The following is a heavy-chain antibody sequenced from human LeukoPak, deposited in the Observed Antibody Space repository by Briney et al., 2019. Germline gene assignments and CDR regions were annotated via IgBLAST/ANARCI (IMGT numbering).Heavy chain of an antibody. V-gene: IGHV4-61*01. CDR2: IYYSGST. D-gene: IGHD5/OR15-5a*01. Sequence: SETLSLTCTVSGGSLRSSYYYWRWIRQPPGTGLEWIGYIYYSGSTNYNPSLKSRVTISVDTSKNQFSLKLNSVTAADTAVYYCARSVYYGMDVWGQGTTVTVSS. CDR1: GGSLRSSYYY. J-gene: IGHJ6*02. CDR3: ARSVYYGMDV.